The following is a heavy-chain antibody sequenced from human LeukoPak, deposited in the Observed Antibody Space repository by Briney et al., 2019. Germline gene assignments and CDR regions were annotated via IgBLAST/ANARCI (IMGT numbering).Heavy chain of an antibody. CDR1: GXXXXXYX. V-gene: IGHV3-21*01. J-gene: IGHJ4*02. CDR2: ISSSSSYI. CDR3: XXXXXXXXXXXXXSXFDY. Sequence: XGXXXXXYXXNWVRQAPGXGLXWXSSISSSSSYIFYADSVKGRFTISRXXXKNSLYLQMNSLRAEDTDVYYXXXXXXXXXXXXXXSXFDYWGQGTLVTVSS.